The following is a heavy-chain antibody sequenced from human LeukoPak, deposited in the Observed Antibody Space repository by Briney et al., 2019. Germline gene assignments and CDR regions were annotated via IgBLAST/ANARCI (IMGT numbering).Heavy chain of an antibody. CDR1: GGSISSYY. Sequence: PSETLSLTCTVSGGSISSYYWSWIRQPPGKGLEWIGYIYYSGSTNYNPSLKSRVTISVDTSKNQFSLKLSSVTAADTAVYYCAREGGRFLEWLLYDYWGQGTLVTVSS. J-gene: IGHJ4*02. CDR2: IYYSGST. V-gene: IGHV4-59*12. D-gene: IGHD3-3*01. CDR3: AREGGRFLEWLLYDY.